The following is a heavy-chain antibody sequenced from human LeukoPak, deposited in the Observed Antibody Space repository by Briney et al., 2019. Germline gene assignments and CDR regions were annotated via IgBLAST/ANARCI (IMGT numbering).Heavy chain of an antibody. CDR2: IYYSGST. CDR3: ASPSSSLESYLQH. V-gene: IGHV4-39*01. D-gene: IGHD6-13*01. Sequence: SETLSLTCTVSGGSISSSSYYWGWIRQPPGKGLEWIGGIYYSGSTYYNPSLKSRVTISVDTSKNQFSLKLSSVTAADTAVYYCASPSSSLESYLQHWGQGTLVTVSS. CDR1: GGSISSSSYY. J-gene: IGHJ1*01.